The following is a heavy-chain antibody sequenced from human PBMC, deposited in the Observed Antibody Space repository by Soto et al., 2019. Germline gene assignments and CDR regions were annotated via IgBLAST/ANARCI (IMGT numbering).Heavy chain of an antibody. CDR1: GFTVSNNY. Sequence: EVQLVESGGGLIQPGGSLRLSCAVSGFTVSNNYMSWVRQAPGKGLEGVSVIYSGGYTAYGDSVKGRFTISRDNSKHQLYLKMNTRRADDPAVVYCPTQRGGGGYWGQGTLVTVSS. D-gene: IGHD6-25*01. J-gene: IGHJ4*02. CDR3: PTQRGGGGY. V-gene: IGHV3-53*01. CDR2: IYSGGYT.